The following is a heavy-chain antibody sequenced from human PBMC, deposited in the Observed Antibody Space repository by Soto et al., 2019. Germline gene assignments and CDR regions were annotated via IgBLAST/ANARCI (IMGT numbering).Heavy chain of an antibody. J-gene: IGHJ4*02. D-gene: IGHD5-12*01. CDR2: ISIRGGDE. CDR3: ARGTIVASQHLDY. V-gene: IGHV3-30*03. CDR1: GFTFSSYA. Sequence: QVQLVESGGGVVQPGKSLRLSCPASGFTFSSYAMHWARQAPGKGLEWVTVISIRGGDEYYAESVRGRFTISRDDSKNTLYRQTDSLRVEDTAVYYCARGTIVASQHLDYWGQVTLVTVSS.